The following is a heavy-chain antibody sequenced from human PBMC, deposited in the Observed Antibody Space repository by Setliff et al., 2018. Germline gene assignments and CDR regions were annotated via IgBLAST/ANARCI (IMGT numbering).Heavy chain of an antibody. Sequence: SETLSLTCTVSSGSISSDNYYWGWIRQPPGKGLEWIGTPSYNGNAYYTPSLKSRVTISIDTSKNQFSLKLSSVTAADTAVYYCARHTIAMSAIISYFDYWGQGTLGTVSS. J-gene: IGHJ4*02. CDR1: SGSISSDNYY. V-gene: IGHV4-39*01. CDR2: PSYNGNA. CDR3: ARHTIAMSAIISYFDY. D-gene: IGHD3-10*01.